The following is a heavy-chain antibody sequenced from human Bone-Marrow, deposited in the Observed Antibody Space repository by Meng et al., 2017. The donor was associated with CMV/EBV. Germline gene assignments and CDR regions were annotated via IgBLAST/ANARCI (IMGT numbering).Heavy chain of an antibody. V-gene: IGHV3-53*01. Sequence: ETLSLTCAASGFTVSYTYMNWVRQAPGKGLEWVSVIYSGGSTYYADSVKGRFTISRDNSKNTLYLQMNSLRVEDTAVYYCARVDVLMVYAQYYYYYGMDVWGQGTTVTVSS. D-gene: IGHD2-8*01. CDR2: IYSGGST. CDR3: ARVDVLMVYAQYYYYYGMDV. CDR1: GFTVSYTY. J-gene: IGHJ6*02.